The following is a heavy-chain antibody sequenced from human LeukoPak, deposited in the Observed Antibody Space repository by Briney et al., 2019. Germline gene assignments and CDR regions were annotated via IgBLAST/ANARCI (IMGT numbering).Heavy chain of an antibody. CDR3: TTASGYDYVWGSYRYTYSGY. CDR1: GFTFSNAW. D-gene: IGHD3-16*02. Sequence: GGSLRLSCAASGFTFSNAWMSWVRQAPGKGLEWVGRIKSKTDGGTTDYAAPVKGRFTISRDDSKNTLYLQMNSLKTDDTAVYYCTTASGYDYVWGSYRYTYSGYWGQGTLVTVSS. J-gene: IGHJ4*02. CDR2: IKSKTDGGTT. V-gene: IGHV3-15*01.